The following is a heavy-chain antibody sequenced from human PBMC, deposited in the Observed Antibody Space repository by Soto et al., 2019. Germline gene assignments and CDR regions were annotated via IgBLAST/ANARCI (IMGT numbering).Heavy chain of an antibody. Sequence: SDPSLVNPTEPLTLTCTLSWFSLSNARVGVSWIRQPPVKALERLAHIFSNDEKSYSTSLKSRLTISKDTSKSQVVLTMTNMDPVDTATYYCARILLAWGYYYYGMDVWGQGTTVTVSS. CDR1: WFSLSNARVG. D-gene: IGHD7-27*01. CDR3: ARILLAWGYYYYGMDV. J-gene: IGHJ6*02. CDR2: IFSNDEK. V-gene: IGHV2-26*01.